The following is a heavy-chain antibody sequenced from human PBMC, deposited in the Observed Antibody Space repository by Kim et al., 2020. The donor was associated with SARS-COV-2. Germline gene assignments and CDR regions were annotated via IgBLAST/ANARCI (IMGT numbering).Heavy chain of an antibody. CDR1: GYSLNELS. CDR3: STGKFGRGLDY. V-gene: IGHV1-24*01. D-gene: IGHD3-10*01. J-gene: IGHJ4*02. Sequence: ASVKVSCKVSGYSLNELSMHWVRQAPGKGLEWMGGFDPEEAETIYAQKFLGRVSMTEDTSTDTAYMELRSLRSDDTAVYYCSTGKFGRGLDYWGQGTLVTVSS. CDR2: FDPEEAET.